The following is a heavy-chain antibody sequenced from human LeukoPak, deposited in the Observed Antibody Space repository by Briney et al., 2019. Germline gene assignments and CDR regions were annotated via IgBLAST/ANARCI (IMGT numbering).Heavy chain of an antibody. J-gene: IGHJ4*02. CDR3: AKEGFDY. V-gene: IGHV3-15*07. Sequence: GGSLRLSRAASGFTFSNAWMNWVRQAPGKGLEWVGRIKSKTDGGTTDYAAPVKGRFTISRDNSKNTLYLQMNSLRAEDTALYYCAKEGFDYWGQGTLVTVSS. CDR1: GFTFSNAW. CDR2: IKSKTDGGTT.